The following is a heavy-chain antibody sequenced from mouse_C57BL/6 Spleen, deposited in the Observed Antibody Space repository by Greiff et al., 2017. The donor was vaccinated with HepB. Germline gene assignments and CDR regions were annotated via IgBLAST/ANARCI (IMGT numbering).Heavy chain of an antibody. J-gene: IGHJ2*01. CDR2: IYPGDGST. Sequence: QVQLQQSGPELVKPGASVKLSCKASGYTFTSYDINWVKQRPGQGLEWIGGIYPGDGSTKYKEKFKGKATLTVDTSSSTAYMELHSLPSEDSAVYFCARAGDYYFDYWGQGTTLTVSS. V-gene: IGHV1-85*01. D-gene: IGHD3-3*01. CDR3: ARAGDYYFDY. CDR1: GYTFTSYD.